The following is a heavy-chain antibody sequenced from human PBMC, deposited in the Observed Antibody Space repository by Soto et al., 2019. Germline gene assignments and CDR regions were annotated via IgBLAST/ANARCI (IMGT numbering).Heavy chain of an antibody. Sequence: PXESLKISCRRSRYSFTNYWFGRVRQMPGKGLEWMGIIYPGDSDTRYSPSFQGQVTISADKSISTAYLQWSSLKASDTAMYYCARDPYDDYDAMNVWGQGTTVTVSS. CDR1: RYSFTNYW. J-gene: IGHJ6*02. CDR3: ARDPYDDYDAMNV. CDR2: IYPGDSDT. V-gene: IGHV5-51*01. D-gene: IGHD5-12*01.